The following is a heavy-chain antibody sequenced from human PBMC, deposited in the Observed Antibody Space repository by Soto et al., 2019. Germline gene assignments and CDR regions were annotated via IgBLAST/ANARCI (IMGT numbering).Heavy chain of an antibody. Sequence: PXGALRLSCAAFGCTFSSYCMHWVRKAPGKGLEWVAVISYDGSNKYYADSVKGRFTISRDNSKNTLYLQMNSLRAEDTDVYYCAKTSSAIGAFDTWGQGKMGTVSS. J-gene: IGHJ3*02. CDR3: AKTSSAIGAFDT. V-gene: IGHV3-30*18. CDR1: GCTFSSYC. CDR2: ISYDGSNK. D-gene: IGHD2-2*01.